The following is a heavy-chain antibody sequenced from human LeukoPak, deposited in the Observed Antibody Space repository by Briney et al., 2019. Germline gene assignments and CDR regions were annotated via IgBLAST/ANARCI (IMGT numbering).Heavy chain of an antibody. Sequence: PSQTLSLTCTVSGGSISSGSYYWSWIRQAAGKGLEWIGRIYTSGSTNYNPSLNSRVTISVDTSKNQFPLKLSSVTAADTAVYYCARGYSSGYTYSDYWGQGTLVTVSS. D-gene: IGHD3-22*01. CDR3: ARGYSSGYTYSDY. CDR1: GGSISSGSYY. CDR2: IYTSGST. V-gene: IGHV4-61*02. J-gene: IGHJ4*02.